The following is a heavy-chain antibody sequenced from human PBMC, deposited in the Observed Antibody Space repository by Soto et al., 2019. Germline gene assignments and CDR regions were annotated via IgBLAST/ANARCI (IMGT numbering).Heavy chain of an antibody. V-gene: IGHV3-21*01. CDR1: GFTFSSYS. CDR2: ISSSSSYI. Sequence: GGSLRLSCAASGFTFSSYSMNWVRQAPGKGLRWVSSISSSSSYIYYADSVKGRFTISRDNAKNSLYLQMNSLRAEDTAVYYCATSPPRGVVVVAATGYMDVWGKGTTVTVSS. J-gene: IGHJ6*03. CDR3: ATSPPRGVVVVAATGYMDV. D-gene: IGHD2-15*01.